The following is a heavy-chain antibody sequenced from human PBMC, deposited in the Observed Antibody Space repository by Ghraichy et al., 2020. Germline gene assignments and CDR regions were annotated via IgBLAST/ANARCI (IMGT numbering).Heavy chain of an antibody. D-gene: IGHD5-18*01. CDR2: IYHSGNT. CDR1: GGSLSSSNW. J-gene: IGHJ5*02. V-gene: IGHV4-4*02. Sequence: SETLSLNCAVSGGSLSSSNWWSWVRPPPGKGLEWIGEIYHSGNTNYHPSLKRRVTLSVNKSKNPFPLKLSSVTAADTAVYYWASLPQGYSYGHNWFDPWGQGTLVTGSS. CDR3: ASLPQGYSYGHNWFDP.